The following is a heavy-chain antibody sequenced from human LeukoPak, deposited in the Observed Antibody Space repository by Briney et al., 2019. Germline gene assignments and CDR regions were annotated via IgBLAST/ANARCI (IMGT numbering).Heavy chain of an antibody. D-gene: IGHD3-10*01. CDR2: LYSGANT. Sequence: GGSLRLSCTASGFSVISNFVSWVRQAPGKGLECVSVLYSGANTYYADSVKGRFTISRDNSKNTLYLQMNRLRADDTAVYYCARAVAYSYVSGNYYPGAFDVWGQGTMVTVSS. CDR3: ARAVAYSYVSGNYYPGAFDV. CDR1: GFSVISNF. V-gene: IGHV3-53*01. J-gene: IGHJ3*01.